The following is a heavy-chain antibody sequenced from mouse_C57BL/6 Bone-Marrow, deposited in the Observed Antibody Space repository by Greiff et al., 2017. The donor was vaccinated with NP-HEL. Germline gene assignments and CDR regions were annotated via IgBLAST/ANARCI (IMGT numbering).Heavy chain of an antibody. CDR2: IYPGSGST. V-gene: IGHV1-55*01. D-gene: IGHD2-4*01. Sequence: QVQLQQPGAELVKPGASVKMSCKASGYNFTSYWITWVKQRPGQGLEWIGDIYPGSGSTNYNEKFKSKATLTVDTSSSTAYMQLSSLTSEDSAVYYCARFDYDVEYYFDYWGQGTTLTVSS. CDR3: ARFDYDVEYYFDY. CDR1: GYNFTSYW. J-gene: IGHJ2*01.